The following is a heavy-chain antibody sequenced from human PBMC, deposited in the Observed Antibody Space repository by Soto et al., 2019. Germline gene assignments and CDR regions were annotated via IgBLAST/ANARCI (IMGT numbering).Heavy chain of an antibody. CDR1: GGTFSSYA. CDR2: ITPIFGAA. D-gene: IGHD3-3*01. V-gene: IGHV1-69*01. CDR3: ARVPDGRSFYHAFDI. Sequence: QVQLVQSGAEVKKPGSSVKVSCKASGGTFSSYAISWVRQAPGQGLEWMGGITPIFGAANYAQKFQGRVTITADESTSTAYVELSSLTSEDTAVYYCARVPDGRSFYHAFDIWGQGTMVTVSS. J-gene: IGHJ3*02.